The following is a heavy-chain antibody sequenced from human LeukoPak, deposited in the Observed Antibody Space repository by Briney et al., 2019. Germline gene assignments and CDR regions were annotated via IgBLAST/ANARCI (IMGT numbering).Heavy chain of an antibody. CDR2: IKQDGSEK. J-gene: IGHJ4*02. CDR3: ARYYYDSSGPFDY. CDR1: GFTFSSYW. D-gene: IGHD3-22*01. V-gene: IGHV3-7*04. Sequence: GGSLRLSCAASGFTFSSYWMGWVRQAPGKGLEWVANIKQDGSEKYYVDSVKGRFTISRDNAKNSLYLQMNSLRAEDTAVYYCARYYYDSSGPFDYWGQGTLVTVSS.